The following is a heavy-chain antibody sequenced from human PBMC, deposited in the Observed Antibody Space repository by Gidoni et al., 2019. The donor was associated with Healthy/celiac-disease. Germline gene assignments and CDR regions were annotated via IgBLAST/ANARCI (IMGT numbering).Heavy chain of an antibody. J-gene: IGHJ5*02. V-gene: IGHV2-26*01. CDR3: ARIRWELHWFDP. Sequence: QVTLKESGPVLVKPTETLTLTCPVYGFSHSNARMGVSWIRKPPGKSMEWLAHIFSKDEKSYSTSLKSRLTISKDTSKSQVVLTMTNMDPVDTATYYCARIRWELHWFDPWGQGTLVTVSS. CDR2: IFSKDEK. D-gene: IGHD1-26*01. CDR1: GFSHSNARMG.